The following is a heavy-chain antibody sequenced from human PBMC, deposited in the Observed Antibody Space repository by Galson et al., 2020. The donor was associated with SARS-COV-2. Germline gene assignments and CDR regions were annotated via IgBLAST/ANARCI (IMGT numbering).Heavy chain of an antibody. V-gene: IGHV3-23*01. Sequence: GGSLRLSCAASGFTFDTYSMIWVRQGPGKGLECVSVISGNAIISRYADSVKGRFTISRDNSKNTLFLQMNSLRAEDTAVYYCARRSGGGSNPSFDYWGQGTLVTVSS. J-gene: IGHJ4*02. CDR1: GFTFDTYS. CDR3: ARRSGGGSNPSFDY. CDR2: ISGNAIIS. D-gene: IGHD2-15*01.